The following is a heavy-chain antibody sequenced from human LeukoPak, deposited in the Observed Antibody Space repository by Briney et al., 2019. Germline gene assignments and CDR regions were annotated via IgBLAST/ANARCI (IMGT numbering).Heavy chain of an antibody. Sequence: PGGSLRLSCAASGFTFSSYAMSWVRQAPGKGLEWVSAISGSGGSTYYADSMKGRFTISRDNSKNTLYLQMNSLRAEDAAVYYCAKHGGYMGPNDYWGQGTLVTVSS. J-gene: IGHJ4*02. V-gene: IGHV3-23*01. CDR2: ISGSGGST. CDR3: AKHGGYMGPNDY. CDR1: GFTFSSYA. D-gene: IGHD1-26*01.